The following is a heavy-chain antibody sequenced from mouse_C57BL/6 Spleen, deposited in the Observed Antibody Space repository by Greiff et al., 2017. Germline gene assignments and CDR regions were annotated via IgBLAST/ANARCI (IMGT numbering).Heavy chain of an antibody. CDR1: GYTFTDYE. Sequence: QVQLQQSGAELVRPGASVTLSCKASGYTFTDYEMHWVKQTPVPGLEWIGAIDPETGGTAYNQKFKGKAILTADKSSSTAYMELRSLTSEDSAVYYCTRVGTWSYWGQGTLVTVSA. CDR2: IDPETGGT. J-gene: IGHJ3*01. D-gene: IGHD1-1*02. CDR3: TRVGTWSY. V-gene: IGHV1-15*01.